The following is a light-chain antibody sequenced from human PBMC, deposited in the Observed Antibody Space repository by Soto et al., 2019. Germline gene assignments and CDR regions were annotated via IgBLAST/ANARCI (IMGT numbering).Light chain of an antibody. J-gene: IGKJ2*01. CDR3: QQRSNWPLYT. CDR2: DAS. V-gene: IGKV3-11*01. CDR1: QSVSSY. Sequence: EIVLTQSPATLSLSPGERATLSCRASQSVSSYLAWYQQKPGQAPRLLIYDASNRATGIPARFSGSGSGTDFTLTISSLVPEDFAVYSCQQRSNWPLYTFGQGTKLEIK.